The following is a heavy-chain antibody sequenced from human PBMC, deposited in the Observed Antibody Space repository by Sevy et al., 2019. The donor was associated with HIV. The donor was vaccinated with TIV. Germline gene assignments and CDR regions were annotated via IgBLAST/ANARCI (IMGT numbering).Heavy chain of an antibody. Sequence: SETLSLTCTVSGGSVSSGSYYWSWIRQPPGKGLEWIGYIYYSGSTNYNPSLKSRVTISVDTSKNQFSLKLSSVTAADTAVYYCAINTADYYDSSGYYYYYYGMDVWGQGTTVTVSS. CDR1: GGSVSSGSYY. CDR3: AINTADYYDSSGYYYYYYGMDV. CDR2: IYYSGST. J-gene: IGHJ6*02. V-gene: IGHV4-61*01. D-gene: IGHD3-22*01.